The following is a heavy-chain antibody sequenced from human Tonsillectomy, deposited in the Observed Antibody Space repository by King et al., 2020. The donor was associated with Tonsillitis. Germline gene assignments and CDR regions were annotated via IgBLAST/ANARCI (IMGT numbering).Heavy chain of an antibody. J-gene: IGHJ4*02. CDR1: GYTFTSYD. Sequence: VQLVESGAEVRKPGASVKVSCKASGYTFTSYDINWVRQATGQGLEWMGWMNPNSGNTGYAQKFQGRVTMTRNTSISTAYMELSSLRSEDTAVYYCARGPEPIVVVTAIRLYYFDYWGQGTLVTVSP. CDR2: MNPNSGNT. D-gene: IGHD2-21*02. V-gene: IGHV1-8*01. CDR3: ARGPEPIVVVTAIRLYYFDY.